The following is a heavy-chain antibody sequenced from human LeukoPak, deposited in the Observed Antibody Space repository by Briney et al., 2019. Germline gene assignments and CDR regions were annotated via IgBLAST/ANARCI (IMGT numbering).Heavy chain of an antibody. D-gene: IGHD3-10*01. J-gene: IGHJ4*02. V-gene: IGHV3-48*03. CDR1: GFTFTIFE. Sequence: GGSLRHSCAASGFTFTIFEMNWFRQAPGRGLEWIAYISASGNIVDYAESVKGRFTISRDNSKSSLYLRMNSLRAEDTAVYYCAALYYIKGTYWGQGTLVTVPS. CDR2: ISASGNIV. CDR3: AALYYIKGTY.